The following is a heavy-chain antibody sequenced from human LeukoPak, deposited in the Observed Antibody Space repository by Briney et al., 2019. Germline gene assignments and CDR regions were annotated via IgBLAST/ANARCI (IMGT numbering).Heavy chain of an antibody. J-gene: IGHJ6*03. CDR1: GGSISSGSYY. CDR3: ARVRDYYYYYMDV. Sequence: SETLSLTCTVSGGSISSGSYYWSWIRQPAGKGLEWIGRIYTSGSTNYNPSLKSRVTMSVDTSKNQFSLKLSSVTAADTAVYYCARVRDYYYYYMDVWGKGTTVTVSS. CDR2: IYTSGST. V-gene: IGHV4-61*02.